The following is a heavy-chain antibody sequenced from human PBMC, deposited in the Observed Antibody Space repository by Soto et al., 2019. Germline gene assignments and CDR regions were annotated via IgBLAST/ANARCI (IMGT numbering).Heavy chain of an antibody. V-gene: IGHV4-61*01. D-gene: IGHD3-3*01. CDR2: IYYSGST. Sequence: SETLSLTCTVSGGSVSSGSYYWSWIRQPPGKGLEWIGYIYYSGSTNYNPSLKSRVTISVDTSKNQFSLKLSSVTAADTAVYYCARVADYDFWSGSAYFDYWGQGTLVTVSS. CDR3: ARVADYDFWSGSAYFDY. CDR1: GGSVSSGSYY. J-gene: IGHJ4*02.